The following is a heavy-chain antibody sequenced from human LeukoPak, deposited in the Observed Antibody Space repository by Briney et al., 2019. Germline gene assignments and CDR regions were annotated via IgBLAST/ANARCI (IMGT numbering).Heavy chain of an antibody. D-gene: IGHD2-15*01. V-gene: IGHV3-7*01. CDR3: TRVGKLAATGNHFDY. J-gene: IGHJ4*02. CDR1: GFTFSSYW. Sequence: GGSLRLSCAASGFTFSSYWMSWVRQAPGKGLEWVANIKQDGSEKYYVDSVKGRFTVSRDNAKNSLYLQMNSLRAEDTAVYYCTRVGKLAATGNHFDYWGQGTLVTVSS. CDR2: IKQDGSEK.